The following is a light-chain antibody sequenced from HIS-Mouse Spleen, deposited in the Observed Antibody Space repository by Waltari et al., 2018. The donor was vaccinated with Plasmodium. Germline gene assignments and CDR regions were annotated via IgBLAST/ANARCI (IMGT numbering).Light chain of an antibody. CDR2: AAS. CDR1: QGISSY. V-gene: IGKV1-8*01. CDR3: QQYYSYPYT. J-gene: IGKJ2*01. Sequence: AIRLTPSPSSFSSSTGDRITINCRASQGISSYLAWYQQKPGKAAKLLIDAASTLQIGVPSRFSGSGSGTDFTLTISCLQSEDFATYYCQQYYSYPYTFGQGTKLEIK.